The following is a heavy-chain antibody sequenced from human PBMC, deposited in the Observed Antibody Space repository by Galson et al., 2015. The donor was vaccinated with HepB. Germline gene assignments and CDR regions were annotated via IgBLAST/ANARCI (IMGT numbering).Heavy chain of an antibody. D-gene: IGHD1-14*01. CDR3: ARPAGSGPIY. CDR1: GFTFSSYS. J-gene: IGHJ4*02. Sequence: SLRLSCAASGFTFSSYSMNWVRQAPGKGLEWVSYIGSGSSTIYYADSVKGRFTISRDNAKNSLYLQMNSLRAEDTAVYYCARPAGSGPIYWGQGTLVTVSS. CDR2: IGSGSSTI. V-gene: IGHV3-48*01.